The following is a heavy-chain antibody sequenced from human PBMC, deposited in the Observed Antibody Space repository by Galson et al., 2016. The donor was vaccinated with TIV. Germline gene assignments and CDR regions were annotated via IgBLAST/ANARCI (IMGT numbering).Heavy chain of an antibody. CDR2: ISGSGGLT. J-gene: IGHJ4*02. Sequence: SLRLSCAASGFTFSIYAMSWVRQAPGKGLEWVSVISGSGGLTYYADSVKGRFTISRDNSQNTLFLKMNSLRAEDTAVYYCARTRDGGRHGGDYWGQGTLVTVSS. CDR1: GFTFSIYA. CDR3: ARTRDGGRHGGDY. V-gene: IGHV3-23*01. D-gene: IGHD3-16*01.